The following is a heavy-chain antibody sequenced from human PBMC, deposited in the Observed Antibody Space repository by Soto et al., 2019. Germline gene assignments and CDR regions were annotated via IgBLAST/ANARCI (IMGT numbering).Heavy chain of an antibody. CDR2: INHDGSTI. CDR1: GFTFSNFE. CDR3: ARVPERAIAFDP. J-gene: IGHJ5*02. Sequence: DVQLVESGGGLVQPGGSPRLSCAASGFTFSNFEMNWIRQAPGKGLEWISYINHDGSTIYYADSVRGRFALSRDNSKNSLYLRMNSLRAEDTAVHYCARVPERAIAFDPWGQGTLVAVSS. D-gene: IGHD1-1*01. V-gene: IGHV3-48*03.